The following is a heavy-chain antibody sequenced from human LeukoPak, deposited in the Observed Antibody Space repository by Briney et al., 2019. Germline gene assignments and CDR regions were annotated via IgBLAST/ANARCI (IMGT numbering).Heavy chain of an antibody. CDR2: FYYSGST. J-gene: IGHJ5*02. D-gene: IGHD3-10*01. Sequence: SETLSLTCTVSGGSISSSSYYWGWIRQPPGKGLEWIGTFYYSGSTYYNASLKSRVTISVDTSKNQFSLKLSSVTAADTAVYYCARSWYYGSGRYYPDWFDPWGQGTLVAVSS. CDR1: GGSISSSSYY. CDR3: ARSWYYGSGRYYPDWFDP. V-gene: IGHV4-39*01.